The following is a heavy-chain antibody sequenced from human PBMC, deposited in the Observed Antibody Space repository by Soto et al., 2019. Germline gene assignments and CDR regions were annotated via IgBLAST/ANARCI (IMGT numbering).Heavy chain of an antibody. CDR2: VSTSGNV. CDR1: GGSLIKYY. V-gene: IGHV4-4*07. Sequence: LSLTCTVSGGSLIKYYWSWIRQSAGKGLEWIGRVSTSGNVVSKASLRSRLTMSVDTSRNQFSLRLTSVTAADTAVYYCARDNNDFWSLYPLAFDYWGQGALVTVSS. CDR3: ARDNNDFWSLYPLAFDY. D-gene: IGHD3-3*01. J-gene: IGHJ4*02.